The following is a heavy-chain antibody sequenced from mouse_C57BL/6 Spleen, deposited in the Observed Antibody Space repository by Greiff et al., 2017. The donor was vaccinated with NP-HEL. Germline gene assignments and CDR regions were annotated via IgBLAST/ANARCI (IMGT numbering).Heavy chain of an antibody. J-gene: IGHJ1*03. CDR1: GYTFTSYW. Sequence: VQLQQPGAELVKPGASVKLSCKASGYTFTSYWMHWVKQRPGQGLEWIGMIHPNSGSTNYNEKFKSKATLTVDKSSSTAYMQLSSLTSEDSAVYYCARPPGSSYGYFDVWGTGTTVTVSS. CDR3: ARPPGSSYGYFDV. D-gene: IGHD1-1*01. CDR2: IHPNSGST. V-gene: IGHV1-64*01.